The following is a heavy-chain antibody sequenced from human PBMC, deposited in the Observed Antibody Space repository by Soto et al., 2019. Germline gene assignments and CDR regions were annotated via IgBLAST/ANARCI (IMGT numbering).Heavy chain of an antibody. V-gene: IGHV4-59*01. CDR1: GGSISSYY. D-gene: IGHD3-10*01. CDR3: ARDRGFRMDV. J-gene: IGHJ6*02. Sequence: PSETLSLTCTVSGGSISSYYWSWIRQPPGKGLEWIGYIYYSGSTNYNPSLKSRVTISVDTSKNQFSLKLSSVTAADTAVYYCARDRGFRMDVWGQGTTVTVSS. CDR2: IYYSGST.